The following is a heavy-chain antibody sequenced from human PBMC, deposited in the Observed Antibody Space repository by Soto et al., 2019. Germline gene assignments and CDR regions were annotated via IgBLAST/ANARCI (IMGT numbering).Heavy chain of an antibody. V-gene: IGHV1-2*02. CDR2: INPNSGGT. D-gene: IGHD6-13*01. CDR3: ARDPGTIIEAAAPNWFDP. J-gene: IGHJ5*02. Sequence: XAVKVSYKASGYPFTGYYMHWVRQSPGQGLEWMGWINPNSGGTNYAQKFQGRVTMTRDTSISTAYMELSRLRSDDTAVYYCARDPGTIIEAAAPNWFDPWGQGTLVTVSS. CDR1: GYPFTGYY.